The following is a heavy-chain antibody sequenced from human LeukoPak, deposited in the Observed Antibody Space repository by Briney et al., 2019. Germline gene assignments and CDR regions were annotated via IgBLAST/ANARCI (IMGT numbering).Heavy chain of an antibody. CDR2: IHYNGDT. Sequence: SETLSLTCIVSGDSISSYYWTWIRQPPGKGLEWIGYIHYNGDTYYNPSVMRRLTISIDTSKSQFSLKLSSVTAADTAVYFCARHSRYYDILTGSMDVWGKGTTVIVSS. J-gene: IGHJ6*03. CDR3: ARHSRYYDILTGSMDV. D-gene: IGHD3-9*01. V-gene: IGHV4-59*08. CDR1: GDSISSYY.